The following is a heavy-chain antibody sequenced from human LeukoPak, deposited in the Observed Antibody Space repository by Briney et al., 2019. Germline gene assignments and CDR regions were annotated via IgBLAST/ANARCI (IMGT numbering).Heavy chain of an antibody. CDR1: GYSISSGYY. Sequence: SETLSLTCTVSGYSISSGYYWGWVRQPPGKGLEWIGSISHSGSTNYNPSLKSRVTISVDTSKNQFSLKLSSVTAADTAVYYCARGPSIQLWSDPYYYYGMDVWGQGTTVTVSS. D-gene: IGHD5-18*01. CDR3: ARGPSIQLWSDPYYYYGMDV. J-gene: IGHJ6*02. V-gene: IGHV4-38-2*02. CDR2: ISHSGST.